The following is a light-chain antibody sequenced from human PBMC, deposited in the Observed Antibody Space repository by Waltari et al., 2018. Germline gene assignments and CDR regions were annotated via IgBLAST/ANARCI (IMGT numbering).Light chain of an antibody. CDR2: KAT. Sequence: DIQMTQSPSTLSASVGDRVTITCRASQSISSWLAWFQKKPGKAPKLLIYKATTLESGFPSRFSGSGSGTEFTLTITSLQPDDFATYYCQQYNSHLLTFGGGTKVEIK. J-gene: IGKJ4*01. CDR3: QQYNSHLLT. V-gene: IGKV1-5*03. CDR1: QSISSW.